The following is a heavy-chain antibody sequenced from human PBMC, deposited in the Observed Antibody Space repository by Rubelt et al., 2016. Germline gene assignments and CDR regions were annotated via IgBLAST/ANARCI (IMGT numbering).Heavy chain of an antibody. CDR1: EFIFSTYD. V-gene: IGHV3-13*01. D-gene: IGHD4-23*01. J-gene: IGHJ6*02. CDR2: IETAGET. Sequence: GGSLRLSCAASEFIFSTYDMHWVRQTTGKRLEWVSRIETAGETPYSESGKGRVTSSKENAKNSLYLQMNTLRPGDTAVYYCARESFTVVDGVYYYYGMDVWGQGTTVTVSS. CDR3: ARESFTVVDGVYYYYGMDV.